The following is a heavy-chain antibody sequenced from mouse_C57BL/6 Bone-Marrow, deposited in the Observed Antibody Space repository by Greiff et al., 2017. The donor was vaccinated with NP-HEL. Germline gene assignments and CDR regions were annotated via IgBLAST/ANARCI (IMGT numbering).Heavy chain of an antibody. J-gene: IGHJ4*01. CDR3: ARHDGNYPYYYAMDY. V-gene: IGHV2-6-1*01. CDR1: GFSLTSYG. Sequence: VKLEESGPGLVAPSQSLSITCTVSGFSLTSYGVHWVRQPPGKGLEWLVVIWSDGSTTYNSALKSRLSISKDNSKSQVFLKMNSLQTDDTAMYYCARHDGNYPYYYAMDYWGQGTSVTVSS. D-gene: IGHD2-1*01. CDR2: IWSDGST.